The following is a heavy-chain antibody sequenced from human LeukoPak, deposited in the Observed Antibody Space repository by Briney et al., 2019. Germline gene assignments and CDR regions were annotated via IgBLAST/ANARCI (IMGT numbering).Heavy chain of an antibody. Sequence: PGGSLRLSCAAFGFTFSNAWMSWVRQAPGKGLEWVGRIKSKTDGGTTDYAAPVKGRFTISRDDSKNTLYLQMNSLKTEDTAVYYCTTVPPAYYYDSSGYYYEYWGQGTLVTVSS. CDR1: GFTFSNAW. J-gene: IGHJ4*02. D-gene: IGHD3-22*01. CDR2: IKSKTDGGTT. CDR3: TTVPPAYYYDSSGYYYEY. V-gene: IGHV3-15*01.